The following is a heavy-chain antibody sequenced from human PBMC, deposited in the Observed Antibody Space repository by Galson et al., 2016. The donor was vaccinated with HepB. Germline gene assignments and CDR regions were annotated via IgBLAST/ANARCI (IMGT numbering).Heavy chain of an antibody. D-gene: IGHD2/OR15-2a*01. V-gene: IGHV3-23*01. Sequence: SLRLSCAASGFTFSSHAMSWVRQAPGKGLEWVSGISGSGGSTYYADPVKGRFTISRDNSKNTLYVQMNSLRAEDTAVYYCATSSCDNIDYCPTKSDYYGMDVWGQGTTVIVSS. J-gene: IGHJ6*02. CDR1: GFTFSSHA. CDR3: ATSSCDNIDYCPTKSDYYGMDV. CDR2: ISGSGGST.